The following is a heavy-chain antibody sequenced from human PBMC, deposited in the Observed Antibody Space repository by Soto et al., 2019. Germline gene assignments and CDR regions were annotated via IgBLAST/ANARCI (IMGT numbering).Heavy chain of an antibody. CDR2: IFPSGAT. J-gene: IGHJ2*01. CDR1: GAPISGGDYH. Sequence: QVQLQESGPGLVKPSQTLSLMCTVSGAPISGGDYHWSWIRQPPGKGLEWIGYIFPSGATHYNSSLGRRITMSVETSKSHFSLKLTSVTAADPAVYFCARGSAAKRYFDLWGRGTLVTVSS. V-gene: IGHV4-30-4*01. CDR3: ARGSAAKRYFDL. D-gene: IGHD5-18*01.